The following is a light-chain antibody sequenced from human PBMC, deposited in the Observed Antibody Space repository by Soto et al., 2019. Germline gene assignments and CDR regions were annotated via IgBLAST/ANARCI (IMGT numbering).Light chain of an antibody. J-gene: IGKJ4*01. Sequence: EIVMTQSPAILSVSPGERATLSCRASQRVNTDVAWYQQKPGQAPRLLIHDAFDRATEIPARFSGSASGTEFTLTISSLQSEDFAVYYCQQYSNWKLTFGGGTKV. CDR1: QRVNTD. CDR3: QQYSNWKLT. V-gene: IGKV3-15*01. CDR2: DAF.